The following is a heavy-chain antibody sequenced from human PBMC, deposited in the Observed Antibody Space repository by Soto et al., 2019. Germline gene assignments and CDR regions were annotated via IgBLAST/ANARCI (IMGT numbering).Heavy chain of an antibody. J-gene: IGHJ4*02. CDR3: AKDMGYDLSPLGYFDY. D-gene: IGHD5-12*01. CDR2: ISWNSGSI. CDR1: GFTFDDYA. V-gene: IGHV3-9*01. Sequence: GGSLRLSCAASGFTFDDYAMHWVRQAPGKGLEWVSGISWNSGSIGYADSVRGRFTISRDNAKNSLYLQMNSLRSEDTALYYCAKDMGYDLSPLGYFDYWGEGTLVTV.